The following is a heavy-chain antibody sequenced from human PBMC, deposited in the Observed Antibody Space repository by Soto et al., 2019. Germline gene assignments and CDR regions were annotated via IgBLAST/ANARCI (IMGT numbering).Heavy chain of an antibody. CDR2: MNPNSGNI. CDR3: ATERWEDAFDI. Sequence: QEQLVQSGAEVKKPGASVKVSCKASGYTFTSYDITWVRQATGQGLEWMGWMNPNSGNIGYAQKFQGRVTMTRNTSIGTAYMELSSLRSEDTAVYYCATERWEDAFDIWGQGTMVTVSS. CDR1: GYTFTSYD. J-gene: IGHJ3*02. D-gene: IGHD1-26*01. V-gene: IGHV1-8*01.